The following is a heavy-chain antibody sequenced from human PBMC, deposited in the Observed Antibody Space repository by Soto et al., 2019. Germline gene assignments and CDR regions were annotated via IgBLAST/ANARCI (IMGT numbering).Heavy chain of an antibody. CDR3: AGHLGLGGYDY. Sequence: PSETLSLTCTVSGGSISSYYWSWIRQPPGKGLEWIGYIYYSGSTNYNPSLKSRVTISVDTSKNQFSLKLSSVTAADTAVYYCAGHLGLGGYDYWGQGTLVTVSS. D-gene: IGHD1-26*01. V-gene: IGHV4-59*08. CDR2: IYYSGST. CDR1: GGSISSYY. J-gene: IGHJ4*02.